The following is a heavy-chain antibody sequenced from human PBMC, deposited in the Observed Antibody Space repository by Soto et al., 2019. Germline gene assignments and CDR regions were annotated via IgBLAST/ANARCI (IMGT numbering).Heavy chain of an antibody. CDR2: VAYDGSKT. CDR1: GFTFSSNG. Sequence: QVQLVESGGGVVQPGRSLRLTCAASGFTFSSNGMHWVRQAPGKGLEWVALVAYDGSKTYYGDSVRGRFTISRDKSENTLYLQMNSLRAEDTAVYYCARWVGGSMYDNSGKYDSWGQGTLVTVSS. J-gene: IGHJ5*01. V-gene: IGHV3-30*03. D-gene: IGHD3-22*01. CDR3: ARWVGGSMYDNSGKYDS.